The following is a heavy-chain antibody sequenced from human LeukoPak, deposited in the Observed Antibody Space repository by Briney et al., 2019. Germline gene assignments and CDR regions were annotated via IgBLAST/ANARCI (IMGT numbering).Heavy chain of an antibody. CDR1: GYTFTSYY. CDR3: ARANTVRFGELSLGY. V-gene: IGHV1-46*01. D-gene: IGHD3-10*01. Sequence: ASVKVSCKASGYTFTSYYMHWVRQAPGQGLEWMGIINPSGGSTSYAQKFQGRVTMTRDMSTSTVYMELSSLRSEDTAVYYCARANTVRFGELSLGYWGQGTLVTVSS. CDR2: INPSGGST. J-gene: IGHJ4*02.